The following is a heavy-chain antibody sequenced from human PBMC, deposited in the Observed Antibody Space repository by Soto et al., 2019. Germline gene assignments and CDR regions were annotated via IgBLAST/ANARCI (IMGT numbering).Heavy chain of an antibody. Sequence: KTSETLSLTCTVSGGSISSYYWSWIRQPPGKGLEWIGYIYYSGSTNYNPSLKSRVTISVDTSKNQFSLKLSSVTAADTAVYYCARSGAGIAAAGTSRGPNTWGQGTLVTVSS. CDR2: IYYSGST. D-gene: IGHD6-13*01. J-gene: IGHJ5*02. CDR3: ARSGAGIAAAGTSRGPNT. V-gene: IGHV4-59*01. CDR1: GGSISSYY.